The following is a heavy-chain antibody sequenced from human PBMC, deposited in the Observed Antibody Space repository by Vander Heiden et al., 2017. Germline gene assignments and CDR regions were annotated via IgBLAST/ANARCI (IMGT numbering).Heavy chain of an antibody. Sequence: EVQLLKSGGGCVQPGRSLRLSCAASGFTFSSYAMSWVRAAPGKGLEWVSAISGSGGSTYYADSAKGRVTISRDNSKTTLYSQMNSLRAEDTAVSYCAKDLLRIRWRVGGGWFDSWGQGTLVTVSS. CDR2: ISGSGGST. CDR3: AKDLLRIRWRVGGGWFDS. CDR1: GFTFSSYA. V-gene: IGHV3-23*01. J-gene: IGHJ5*01. D-gene: IGHD4-17*01.